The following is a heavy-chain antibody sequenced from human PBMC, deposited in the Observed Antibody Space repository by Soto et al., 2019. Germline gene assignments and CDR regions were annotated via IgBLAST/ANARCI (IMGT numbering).Heavy chain of an antibody. V-gene: IGHV1-69*01. CDR2: VVPIFGTT. D-gene: IGHD6-19*01. CDR1: GGTFSRHV. J-gene: IGHJ5*02. CDR3: VSGGSEGTGWYIWFDP. Sequence: QVQLVQSGAEVKKPGSSVKVSCKTYGGTFSRHVIGWVRQAPGQGLEWMGGVVPIFGTTNYAQKFKGRIKIKADELTSTAFMELSSLTSEDTAVYYCVSGGSEGTGWYIWFDPWGQGTLVTVSS.